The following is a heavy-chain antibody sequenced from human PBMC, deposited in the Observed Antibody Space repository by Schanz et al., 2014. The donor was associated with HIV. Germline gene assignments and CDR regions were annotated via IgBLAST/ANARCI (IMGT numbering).Heavy chain of an antibody. Sequence: EVQLVESGGGLIQPGGSLRLSCAASGFTVSSNYMSWVRQAPGKGLEWVSALYSGGRTYYADSVKGRFTISRDNSKNTLYLQMNSLRVEDTAVYYCARVANWDYYGMDVWGRGTTVTVSS. V-gene: IGHV3-53*01. CDR3: ARVANWDYYGMDV. CDR1: GFTVSSNY. D-gene: IGHD3-16*01. J-gene: IGHJ6*02. CDR2: LYSGGRT.